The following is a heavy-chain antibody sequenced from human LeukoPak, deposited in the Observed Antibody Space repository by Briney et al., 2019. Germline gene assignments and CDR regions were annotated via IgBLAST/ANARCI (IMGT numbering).Heavy chain of an antibody. Sequence: GASVKVSCKVSGYTLTELSMHWVRQAPGKGLEWMGGFDPEDGETIYAQKFQGRVTMTRNTSISTAYMELSSLRSEDTAVYYCARVGYDSSGYDYWGQGTLVTVSS. CDR1: GYTLTELS. CDR2: FDPEDGET. V-gene: IGHV1-24*01. D-gene: IGHD3-22*01. CDR3: ARVGYDSSGYDY. J-gene: IGHJ4*02.